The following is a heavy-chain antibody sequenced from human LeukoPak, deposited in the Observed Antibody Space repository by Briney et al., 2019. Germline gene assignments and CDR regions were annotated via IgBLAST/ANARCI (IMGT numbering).Heavy chain of an antibody. Sequence: ASVKVSCKASGYTFTSYDINWVRQATGQGLEWMGWMNPNSGTTGYAQKFQGRITMTRSASINTAYMHLSSLTSDDTAVYYCTRDRSYPIWYFDLWGRGTLVTVSS. V-gene: IGHV1-8*01. CDR3: TRDRSYPIWYFDL. CDR1: GYTFTSYD. CDR2: MNPNSGTT. J-gene: IGHJ2*01.